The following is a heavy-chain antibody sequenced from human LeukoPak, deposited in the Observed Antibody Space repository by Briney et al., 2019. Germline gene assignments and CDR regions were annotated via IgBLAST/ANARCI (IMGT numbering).Heavy chain of an antibody. V-gene: IGHV1-69*04. J-gene: IGHJ5*02. CDR3: AREGEVVPAASVFDWFDP. CDR2: IIPIFGIA. CDR1: GGTFSSYA. D-gene: IGHD2-2*01. Sequence: ASVKVSCKASGGTFSSYAISWVRQAPGQGLEWMGMIIPIFGIANYAQKFQGRVTITADKSTSTAYMELSSLRSEDTAVYYCAREGEVVPAASVFDWFDPWGQGTLVTVSS.